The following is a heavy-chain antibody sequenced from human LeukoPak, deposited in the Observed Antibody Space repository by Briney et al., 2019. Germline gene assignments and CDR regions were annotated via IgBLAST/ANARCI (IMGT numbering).Heavy chain of an antibody. D-gene: IGHD1-1*01. CDR3: ARATVQLENAFDI. V-gene: IGHV1-18*01. J-gene: IGHJ3*02. CDR2: ISAYNGNT. CDR1: GYTFTSYG. Sequence: ASVKVSCKASGYTFTSYGISWVRQAPGQGLEWMGWISAYNGNTNYAQKFQGRVTMTRDTSTSTVYMELSSLRSEDTAVYYCARATVQLENAFDIWGQGTMVTVSS.